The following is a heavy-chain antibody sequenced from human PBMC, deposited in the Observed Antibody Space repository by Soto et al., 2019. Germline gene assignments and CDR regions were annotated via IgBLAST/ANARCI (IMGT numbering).Heavy chain of an antibody. CDR1: GYNFITDW. D-gene: IGHD6-19*01. Sequence: PGESLKISCKGSGYNFITDWIAWVRQMPGKGLEYMGTIYPGNSDARYSPSFQGQVTFSADKSISTAYLHWSSLKASDTAMYYCARLPDSSGWSTLDYWGQGTLVTVSS. CDR3: ARLPDSSGWSTLDY. V-gene: IGHV5-51*01. CDR2: IYPGNSDA. J-gene: IGHJ4*02.